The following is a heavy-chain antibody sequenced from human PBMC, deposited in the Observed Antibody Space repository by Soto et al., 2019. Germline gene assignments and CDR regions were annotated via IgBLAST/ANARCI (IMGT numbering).Heavy chain of an antibody. D-gene: IGHD6-6*01. CDR1: GYTFTSYD. Sequence: ASVKVSCKASGYTFTSYDINWVRQATGQGLEWMGRIIPIIGITNYAQKFQGRVTITADKSTSTAYMELSSLRSEDTAVYYCARAPEIAARPFDYWGQGTLVTVS. CDR2: IIPIIGIT. J-gene: IGHJ4*02. CDR3: ARAPEIAARPFDY. V-gene: IGHV1-69*04.